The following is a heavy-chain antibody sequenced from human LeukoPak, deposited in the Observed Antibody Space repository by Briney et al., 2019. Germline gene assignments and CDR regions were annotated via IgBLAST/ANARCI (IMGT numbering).Heavy chain of an antibody. V-gene: IGHV4-39*01. CDR1: GGSISSSSYY. CDR2: IYYSGST. CDR3: ARPYGAAGLD. D-gene: IGHD4-17*01. Sequence: SETLSLTCTVSGGSISSSSYYWGWIRQPPGKGLEWIGSIYYSGSTYYNPSPKSRVTISVDTSKNQFSLKLSSVTAADTAVYYCARPYGAAGLDWGQGTLVTVSS. J-gene: IGHJ4*02.